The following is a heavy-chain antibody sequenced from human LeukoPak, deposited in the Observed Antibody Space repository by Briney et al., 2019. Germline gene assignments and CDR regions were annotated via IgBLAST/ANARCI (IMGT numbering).Heavy chain of an antibody. Sequence: GGSLRLSCAASGFTFSSYAMYWVRNAPGQGLGRVAVISYDGSNKYYADSVKGRFTISRDNSNNTLYLQMNSLRAEDTAVYYCARYLRDYYGSGSYDYWGQGTLVTVSS. CDR3: ARYLRDYYGSGSYDY. CDR2: ISYDGSNK. CDR1: GFTFSSYA. V-gene: IGHV3-30-3*01. D-gene: IGHD3-10*01. J-gene: IGHJ4*02.